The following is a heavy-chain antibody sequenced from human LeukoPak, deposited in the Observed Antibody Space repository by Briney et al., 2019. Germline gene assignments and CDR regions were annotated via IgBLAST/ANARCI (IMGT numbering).Heavy chain of an antibody. D-gene: IGHD1-1*01. Sequence: GSLRLSCAASGFTFSTYAMSWVRQAPGKGLEWVASIRQDGGERYYVDSVRGRFTISRDNAEDSLYLQMNSLRAEDTAVYYCARVANWDLDYWGQGTLVTVSS. CDR3: ARVANWDLDY. V-gene: IGHV3-7*03. CDR2: IRQDGGER. J-gene: IGHJ4*02. CDR1: GFTFSTYA.